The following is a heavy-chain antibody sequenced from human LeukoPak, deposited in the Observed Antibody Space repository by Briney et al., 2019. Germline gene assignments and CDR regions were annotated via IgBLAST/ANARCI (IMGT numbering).Heavy chain of an antibody. CDR1: GFTFSSYA. V-gene: IGHV3-23*01. Sequence: PGGSLRLSCAASGFTFSSYAMSWVRQAPGKGLEWVSAISGSGGSTYYADSVKGRFTISRDNSKNTLYLQMNSLRAEDTAVYYCAKVNYYGSGSSYVFDIWGQGTMVTVSS. J-gene: IGHJ3*02. CDR2: ISGSGGST. CDR3: AKVNYYGSGSSYVFDI. D-gene: IGHD3-10*01.